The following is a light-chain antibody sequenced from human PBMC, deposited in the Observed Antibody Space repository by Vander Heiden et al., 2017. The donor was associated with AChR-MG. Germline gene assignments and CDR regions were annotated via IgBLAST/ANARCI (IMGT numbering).Light chain of an antibody. CDR3: SSYTSISTQVG. CDR1: SSDVGGYNY. J-gene: IGLJ2*01. V-gene: IGLV2-14*01. Sequence: QSALTQPASVSGSPGQSITISCAGTSSDVGGYNYVSWYQQHPGKAPKLMVYDVSKRPSGVSNRFSGSKSGNTASLTISGLQAEDEADDDCSSYTSISTQVGCGGGTKL. CDR2: DVS.